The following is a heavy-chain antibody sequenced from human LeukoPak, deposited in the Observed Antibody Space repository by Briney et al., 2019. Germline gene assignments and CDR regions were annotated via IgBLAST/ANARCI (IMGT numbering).Heavy chain of an antibody. CDR1: GGSISSSSYY. J-gene: IGHJ2*01. V-gene: IGHV4-39*07. CDR3: ARGRGDYWYFDL. CDR2: IYYSGST. Sequence: PSETLSLTCTVSGGSISSSSYYWGWIRQPPGKGLEWIGSIYYSGSTYYNPSLKSRVTISVDTSKNQFSLKLSSVTAADTAVYYCARGRGDYWYFDLWGRGTLVTVSS. D-gene: IGHD4-17*01.